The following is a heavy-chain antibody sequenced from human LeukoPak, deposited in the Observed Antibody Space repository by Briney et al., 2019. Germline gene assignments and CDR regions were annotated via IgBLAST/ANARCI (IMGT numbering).Heavy chain of an antibody. V-gene: IGHV6-1*01. D-gene: IGHD3-22*01. CDR1: GDSVSSNSAA. Sequence: SQSLSLTCAIYGDSVSSNSAAWNWIRQSPARGLEWLGSKYYRSKWYNQYEESLKTRITINPATSKNQFSLQLKSMNSEDTAVYYCTRAYSSVTYYYGMDVWGQGTTVTLSS. CDR2: KYYRSKWYN. CDR3: TRAYSSVTYYYGMDV. J-gene: IGHJ6*02.